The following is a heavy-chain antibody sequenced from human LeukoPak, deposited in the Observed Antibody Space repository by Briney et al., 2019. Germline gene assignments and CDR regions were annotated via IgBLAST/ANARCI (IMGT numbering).Heavy chain of an antibody. Sequence: SETLSLTCAVYGGSFSGYYWSWICQPPGKGLEWIGEINHSGSTNYNPSLKSRVTISVDTSKNQFSLKLSSVTAADTAVYYCARGGVYYYDSSDTFDIWGQGTMVTVSS. J-gene: IGHJ3*02. CDR2: INHSGST. V-gene: IGHV4-34*01. CDR3: ARGGVYYYDSSDTFDI. CDR1: GGSFSGYY. D-gene: IGHD3-22*01.